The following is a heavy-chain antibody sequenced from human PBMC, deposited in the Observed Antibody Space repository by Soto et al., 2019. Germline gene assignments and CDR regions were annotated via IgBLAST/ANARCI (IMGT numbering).Heavy chain of an antibody. Sequence: QVQLVESGGGVVQPGRSLRLSCAASGFTFSSFGMHWVRQAPGKGLEWVAVISNDGSYKDYADSVKGRFTISRDNSKNKLYLQMNSLRPEDTAVYYCAKRAVDCVSTSCYYWFDPWGQGTLVTVSS. J-gene: IGHJ5*02. CDR1: GFTFSSFG. D-gene: IGHD2-2*01. CDR2: ISNDGSYK. V-gene: IGHV3-30*18. CDR3: AKRAVDCVSTSCYYWFDP.